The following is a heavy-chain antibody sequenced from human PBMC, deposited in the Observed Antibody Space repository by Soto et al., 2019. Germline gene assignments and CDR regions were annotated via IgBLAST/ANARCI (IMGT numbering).Heavy chain of an antibody. CDR3: ARARGVYYDSSGPDY. J-gene: IGHJ4*02. V-gene: IGHV3-13*01. Sequence: GGSLRLSCAASGFTFSSYDMHWVRQATGKGLEWVSAIGTAGDTYYPGSVKGRFTISRENAKNSLYLQMNSLRAEDTAVYYCARARGVYYDSSGPDYWGQGTLVTVSS. CDR1: GFTFSSYD. D-gene: IGHD3-22*01. CDR2: IGTAGDT.